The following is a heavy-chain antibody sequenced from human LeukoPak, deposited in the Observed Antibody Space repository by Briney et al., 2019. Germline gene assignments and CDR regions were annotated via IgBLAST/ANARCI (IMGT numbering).Heavy chain of an antibody. CDR2: INHSGST. Sequence: PSETLSLTCAVYGGSFSGYYWSWIRQPPGKGLEWIGEINHSGSTNYNPSLKSRVTISVDTSKNQFSLKLSSVTAADTAVYYCARGRRRITMVRGVLPNAFDIWGQGTMVTVSS. D-gene: IGHD3-10*01. J-gene: IGHJ3*02. CDR3: ARGRRRITMVRGVLPNAFDI. CDR1: GGSFSGYY. V-gene: IGHV4-34*01.